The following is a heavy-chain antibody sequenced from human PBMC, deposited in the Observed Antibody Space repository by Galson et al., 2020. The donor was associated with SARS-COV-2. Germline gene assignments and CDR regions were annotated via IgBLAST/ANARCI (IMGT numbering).Heavy chain of an antibody. D-gene: IGHD4-17*01. CDR1: GGSISSSSPY. V-gene: IGHV4-39*07. CDR3: ARDDYGDSLRDY. Sequence: TLSLTCTVSGGSISSSSPYWGWIRQPPGKGLEWIGSIYYSGSTYYNPSLKSRVTISVDTSKNQFSLKLSSVTAADTAVYYCARDDYGDSLRDYWGQGTLVTVSS. J-gene: IGHJ4*02. CDR2: IYYSGST.